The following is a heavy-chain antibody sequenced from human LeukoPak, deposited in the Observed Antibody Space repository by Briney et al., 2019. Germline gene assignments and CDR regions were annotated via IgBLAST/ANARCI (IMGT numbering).Heavy chain of an antibody. CDR2: FDLEHGET. Sequence: ASVKVSCKVFGYTVTELSMHWVRRAPGKGLEWMGGFDLEHGETFYAQKIQGRVTMTEDTSTNTAYMELSNLRSEDTAVYYCATGFYGGIPKWGQGTLVTVSS. CDR1: GYTVTELS. CDR3: ATGFYGGIPK. J-gene: IGHJ4*02. V-gene: IGHV1-24*01. D-gene: IGHD4-23*01.